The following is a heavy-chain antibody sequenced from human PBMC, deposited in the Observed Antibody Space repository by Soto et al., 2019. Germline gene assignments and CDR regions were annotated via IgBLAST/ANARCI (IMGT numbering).Heavy chain of an antibody. J-gene: IGHJ4*02. D-gene: IGHD6-19*01. CDR3: ARGKYSSGWPSDY. V-gene: IGHV3-48*02. CDR2: ISSSSSTI. Sequence: GGSLRLSCAASGFSFSTYGMHWVRQAPGKGLEWVSYISSSSSTIYYADSVKGRFTISRDNAENSLYLQMNSLRDEDTAVYFCARGKYSSGWPSDYWGQGTLVTVSS. CDR1: GFSFSTYG.